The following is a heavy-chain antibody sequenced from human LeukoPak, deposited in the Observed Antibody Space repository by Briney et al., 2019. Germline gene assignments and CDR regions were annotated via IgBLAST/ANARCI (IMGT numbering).Heavy chain of an antibody. CDR3: ARRGSYLERPFDY. CDR2: IYYSGST. CDR1: GGSISSYY. D-gene: IGHD1-26*01. Sequence: SETLSLTCTVSGGSISSYYWSWIRQPPGKGLEWIGYIYYSGSTNYNPSLKSRVTISVDTSKNQFSLKLSSVAAADTAVYYCARRGSYLERPFDYWGQGTLVTVSS. V-gene: IGHV4-59*08. J-gene: IGHJ4*02.